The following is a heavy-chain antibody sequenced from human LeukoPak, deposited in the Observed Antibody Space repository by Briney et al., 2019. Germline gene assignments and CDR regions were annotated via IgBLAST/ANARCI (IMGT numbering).Heavy chain of an antibody. CDR1: GFTFSSYA. J-gene: IGHJ4*02. Sequence: PGGSLRLSCAASGFTFSSYAMSWVRQAPGKGLEWVSAISGSGGSTYYADSVKGRFTISRDNSKNTLYLQMNSLRAEDTAVYYCAKEPPPNPNDYGDAVYFDYWGQGTLVTVSS. CDR2: ISGSGGST. D-gene: IGHD4-17*01. V-gene: IGHV3-23*01. CDR3: AKEPPPNPNDYGDAVYFDY.